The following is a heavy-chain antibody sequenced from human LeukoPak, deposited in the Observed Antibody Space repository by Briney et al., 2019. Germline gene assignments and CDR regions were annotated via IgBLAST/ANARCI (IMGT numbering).Heavy chain of an antibody. CDR2: INAGSGNT. CDR1: GYTFTSYA. V-gene: IGHV1-3*01. Sequence: GASVKVSCKASGYTFTSYAMHWVRQAPGQRLEWMGWINAGSGNTKYPQKFQGRVTITRDTSASTAYMELSSLRSEDTAVYYCARALLWFGEGGYFDYWGQGTLVTVSS. CDR3: ARALLWFGEGGYFDY. D-gene: IGHD3-10*01. J-gene: IGHJ4*02.